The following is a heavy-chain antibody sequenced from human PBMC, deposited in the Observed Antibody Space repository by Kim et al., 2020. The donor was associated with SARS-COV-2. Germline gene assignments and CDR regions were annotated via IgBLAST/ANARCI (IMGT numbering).Heavy chain of an antibody. V-gene: IGHV1-2*06. Sequence: ASVKVSCKASGYTFTGYYMHWVRQAPGQGLEWMGRINPNSGGTNYAQKFQGRVTMTRDTSISTAYMELSRLRSDDTAVYYCARDWNYSNYFDYWGQGTLVTVSS. J-gene: IGHJ4*02. CDR2: INPNSGGT. CDR3: ARDWNYSNYFDY. D-gene: IGHD1-7*01. CDR1: GYTFTGYY.